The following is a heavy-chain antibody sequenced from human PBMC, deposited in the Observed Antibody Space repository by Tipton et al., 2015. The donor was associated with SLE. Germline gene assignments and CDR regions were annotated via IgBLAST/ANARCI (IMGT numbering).Heavy chain of an antibody. CDR1: GGSISGYY. CDR3: ARPERY. V-gene: IGHV4-30-2*01. Sequence: TLSLTCTVSGGSISGYYWSWIRQPPGKGLEFVGYLYHTGSTYYSPSLQSRVTISVDRSKNQFSLKLSSVTAADTAVYYCARPERYWGQGTLVTVAS. D-gene: IGHD1-1*01. J-gene: IGHJ4*02. CDR2: LYHTGST.